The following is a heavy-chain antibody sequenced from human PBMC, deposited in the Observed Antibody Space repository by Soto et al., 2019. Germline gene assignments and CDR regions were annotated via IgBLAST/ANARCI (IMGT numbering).Heavy chain of an antibody. CDR2: IIPIFGTA. D-gene: IGHD6-19*01. V-gene: IGHV1-69*01. Sequence: QVQLVQSGAEVKKPGSSVKVSCKASGGTFSSYAISWVRQAPGQGLEWMGGIIPIFGTANYAEKFQGRVKITADESTSTAYMELSSLRSADTAVYYGARSLGGQWLELGSWGQGTLVTFSS. CDR3: ARSLGGQWLELGS. CDR1: GGTFSSYA. J-gene: IGHJ5*02.